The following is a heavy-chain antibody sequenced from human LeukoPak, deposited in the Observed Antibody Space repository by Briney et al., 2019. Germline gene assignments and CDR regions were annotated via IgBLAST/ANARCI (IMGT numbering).Heavy chain of an antibody. CDR1: GYSFTNFW. CDR3: ARSRGDNNWFDP. J-gene: IGHJ5*02. D-gene: IGHD7-27*01. CDR2: IYPGDSDT. Sequence: GESLKTSCKASGYSFTNFWLGWVRQMPGKGLVWMGIIYPGDSDTRYSPSFEGQVTISADKSISTAYLQLGSLKASDTAMYYCARSRGDNNWFDPWGQGTLVTVSS. V-gene: IGHV5-51*01.